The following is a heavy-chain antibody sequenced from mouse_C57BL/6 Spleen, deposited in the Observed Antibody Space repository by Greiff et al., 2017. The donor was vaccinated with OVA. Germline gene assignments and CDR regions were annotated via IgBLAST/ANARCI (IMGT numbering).Heavy chain of an antibody. CDR1: GYTFTEYT. CDR3: ARHGGRYGSSPYYAMDY. Sequence: QVHVKQSGAELVKPGASVKLSCKASGYTFTEYTIHWVKQRSGQGLEWIGWFYPGSGSIKYNEKFKDKATLTADKSSSTVYMELSRLTSEDSAVYFCARHGGRYGSSPYYAMDYWGQGTSVTVSS. CDR2: FYPGSGSI. D-gene: IGHD1-1*01. J-gene: IGHJ4*01. V-gene: IGHV1-62-2*01.